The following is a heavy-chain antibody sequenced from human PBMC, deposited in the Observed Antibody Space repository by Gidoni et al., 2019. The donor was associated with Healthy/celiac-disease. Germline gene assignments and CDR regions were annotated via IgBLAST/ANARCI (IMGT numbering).Heavy chain of an antibody. CDR3: ARDPPVGLEPYYFDY. V-gene: IGHV1-2*02. D-gene: IGHD3-16*01. Sequence: QVQLVQSGAEVKKPGASVKVSCKASGYTFTGYYMHWVRQAPGQGLEWMGWINPNSGGTNYAQKFQGRVTMTRDTSISTAYMELSRLRSDDTAVYYCARDPPVGLEPYYFDYWGQGTLVTVSS. CDR2: INPNSGGT. CDR1: GYTFTGYY. J-gene: IGHJ4*02.